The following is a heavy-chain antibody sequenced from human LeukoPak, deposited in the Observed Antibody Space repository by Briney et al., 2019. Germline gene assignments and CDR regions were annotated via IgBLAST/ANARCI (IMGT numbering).Heavy chain of an antibody. D-gene: IGHD2-15*01. Sequence: GGSLGLSCAASGFTFSSYAMSWARQAPGKGLEWVSGISGSGGNTYYADSVKGRFTISRDISKNTLYLQMNSLRGEDTAVYYCAKPGDGCSGGSCYYFDYWGQGTLVTVSS. J-gene: IGHJ4*02. CDR3: AKPGDGCSGGSCYYFDY. V-gene: IGHV3-23*01. CDR1: GFTFSSYA. CDR2: ISGSGGNT.